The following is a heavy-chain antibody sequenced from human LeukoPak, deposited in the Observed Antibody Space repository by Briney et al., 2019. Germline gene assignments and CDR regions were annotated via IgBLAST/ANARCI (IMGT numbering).Heavy chain of an antibody. V-gene: IGHV3-30*18. CDR1: GFTFSSYG. CDR3: AKDLIGGPGDYDAFDI. Sequence: GRSLRLSCAASGFTFSSYGMHWVRQAPGKGPEWVAVISYDGSNKYYADSVKGRFTISRDNSKNTLYLQMNSLRAEDTAVYYCAKDLIGGPGDYDAFDIWGQGTMVTVSS. D-gene: IGHD4-17*01. CDR2: ISYDGSNK. J-gene: IGHJ3*02.